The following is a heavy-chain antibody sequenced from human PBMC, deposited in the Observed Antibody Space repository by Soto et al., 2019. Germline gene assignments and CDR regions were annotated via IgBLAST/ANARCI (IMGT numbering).Heavy chain of an antibody. D-gene: IGHD2-15*01. CDR2: IYDSGST. CDR1: GGSINSYY. Sequence: PSETLSLTCTVSGGSINSYYWSWIRQPPGKGLEWIGYIYDSGSTYYNSSLKSRVTMSVDTSKNQFSLKLSSVTAADTAMYYCAWKLIYWGDGTPVTVCS. J-gene: IGHJ4*01. CDR3: AWKLIY. V-gene: IGHV4-59*08.